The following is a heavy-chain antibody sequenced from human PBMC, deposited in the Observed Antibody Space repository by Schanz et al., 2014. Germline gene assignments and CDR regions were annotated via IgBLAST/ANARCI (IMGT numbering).Heavy chain of an antibody. J-gene: IGHJ3*02. CDR3: TTFNNRDALYI. Sequence: EVRLVESGGCLVEPGGSLRLSCSGSGFTFSEVYMSWVRQAPGKGLEWVGRIENNANGATTDYAAPVKGRFTVSRDDSRNTLYLQMNTLRTDDTALYYCTTFNNRDALYIWGQGTMVSVPS. D-gene: IGHD1-20*01. CDR1: GFTFSEVY. CDR2: IENNANGATT. V-gene: IGHV3-15*04.